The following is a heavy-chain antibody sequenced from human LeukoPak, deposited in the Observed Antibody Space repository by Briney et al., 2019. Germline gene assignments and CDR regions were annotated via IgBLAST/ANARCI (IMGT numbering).Heavy chain of an antibody. V-gene: IGHV3-21*01. CDR3: AKGHYSGYPYYYYMDV. Sequence: GGSLRLSCAASGFTFSSYSMNWVRQAPGKGLEWVSSISSSSSYIYYADSVKGRFTISRDNAKNSLYLQMNSLRAEGTAVYYCAKGHYSGYPYYYYMDVWGKGTTVTVSS. D-gene: IGHD5-12*01. J-gene: IGHJ6*03. CDR1: GFTFSSYS. CDR2: ISSSSSYI.